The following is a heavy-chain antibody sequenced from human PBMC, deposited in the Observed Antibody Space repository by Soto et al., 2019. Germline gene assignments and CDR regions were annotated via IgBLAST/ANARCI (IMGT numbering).Heavy chain of an antibody. CDR2: ISFGVTT. V-gene: IGHV4-39*01. CDR3: ATSSVSRLLNHWYFDL. Sequence: QVHLQESGPGLVKPSETLSLTCTVSGGSISSSDYYWGWFRQPPGKGLEWIGSISFGVTTYYNPSLMSRLTISIDTSHNQFSLNLYSVTAADTAVYYCATSSVSRLLNHWYFDLWGRGTLVAVSS. CDR1: GGSISSSDYY. J-gene: IGHJ2*01.